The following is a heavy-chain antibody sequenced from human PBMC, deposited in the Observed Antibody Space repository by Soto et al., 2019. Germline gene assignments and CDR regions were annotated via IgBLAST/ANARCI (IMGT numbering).Heavy chain of an antibody. J-gene: IGHJ4*02. Sequence: TLSLTCTVSGGSFNTGGYYWSWVRQRPEKGLEWIGYVYDSGHTYYNPSLKSRPAISLDTSKSQFSLKLSSVTAADTDLYFCARMPFGAFDYWGQGILVNVSS. CDR3: ARMPFGAFDY. V-gene: IGHV4-31*03. CDR1: GGSFNTGGYY. CDR2: VYDSGHT. D-gene: IGHD3-3*01.